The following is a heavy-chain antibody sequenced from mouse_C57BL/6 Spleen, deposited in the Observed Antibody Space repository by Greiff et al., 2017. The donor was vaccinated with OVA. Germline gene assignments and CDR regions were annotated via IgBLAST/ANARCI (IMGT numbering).Heavy chain of an antibody. D-gene: IGHD2-4*01. Sequence: EVKVVESGGGLVKPGGSLKLSCAASGFTFSSYTMSWVRQTPEKRLEWVATISGGGGNTYYPDSVKGRFTISRDNAKNTLYLQMSSLRSEDTALYYCARHRGNYEDWYFDVWGTGTTVTVSS. CDR3: ARHRGNYEDWYFDV. V-gene: IGHV5-9*01. J-gene: IGHJ1*03. CDR2: ISGGGGNT. CDR1: GFTFSSYT.